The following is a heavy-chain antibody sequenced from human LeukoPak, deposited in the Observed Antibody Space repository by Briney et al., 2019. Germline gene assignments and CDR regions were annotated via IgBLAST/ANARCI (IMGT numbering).Heavy chain of an antibody. V-gene: IGHV3-30-3*01. D-gene: IGHD4-17*01. Sequence: GGSLRLSCAASGFTFSSYAMHWVRQAPGRGLEWVAVISYDGSNKYYADSVKGRFTISRDNSKNTLYLQMNSLRAEDTAVYYCARDDYGFDPWGQGTLVTVSS. CDR1: GFTFSSYA. CDR3: ARDDYGFDP. CDR2: ISYDGSNK. J-gene: IGHJ5*02.